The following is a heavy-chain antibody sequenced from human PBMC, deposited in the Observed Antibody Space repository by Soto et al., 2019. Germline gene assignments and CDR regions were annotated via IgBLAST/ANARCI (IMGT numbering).Heavy chain of an antibody. J-gene: IGHJ6*02. CDR1: GYTFTSYD. D-gene: IGHD3-9*01. V-gene: IGHV1-8*01. Sequence: SVKVSCKASGYTFTSYDINWVRQATGQGLEWMGWMNPNSGNTGYAQKFQGRVTMTRNTSISTAYMELSSLRSEDTAVYYCARGGAGILTGYYMGNYYYGMDVWGQGTTVTVSS. CDR2: MNPNSGNT. CDR3: ARGGAGILTGYYMGNYYYGMDV.